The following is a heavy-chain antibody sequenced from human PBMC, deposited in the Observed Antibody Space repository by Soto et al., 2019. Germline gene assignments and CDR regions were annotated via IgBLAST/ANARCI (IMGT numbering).Heavy chain of an antibody. CDR1: GFSLTTSGVG. CDR2: IYWNDDQ. Sequence: QITLKESGPTLVKPTQTLTLTCTFSGFSLTTSGVGVGWIRQSPGKALEWLALIYWNDDQWYSPSLKSRLTITKDTSKNQVVLKTTNMDPVDTATYFCARSRRITMIGVVSWFDPWGQGTLVTVSS. CDR3: ARSRRITMIGVVSWFDP. V-gene: IGHV2-5*01. D-gene: IGHD3-3*01. J-gene: IGHJ5*02.